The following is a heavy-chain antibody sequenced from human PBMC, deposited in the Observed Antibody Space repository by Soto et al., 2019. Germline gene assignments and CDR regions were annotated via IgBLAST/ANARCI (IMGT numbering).Heavy chain of an antibody. CDR3: ARVLVGEGWGYYYYYMDV. J-gene: IGHJ6*03. V-gene: IGHV3-66*01. CDR2: IYSGGST. D-gene: IGHD2-21*01. Sequence: GGSLRLSCAASGFTVSSNYMSWVRQAPGKGLEWVSVIYSGGSTYYADSVKGRFTISRDNSKNTLYLQMNGLRAEDTAGYYWARVLVGEGWGYYYYYMDVWGKGTTVTVSS. CDR1: GFTVSSNY.